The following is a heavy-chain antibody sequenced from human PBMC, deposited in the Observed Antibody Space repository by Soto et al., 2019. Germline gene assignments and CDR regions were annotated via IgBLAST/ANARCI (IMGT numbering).Heavy chain of an antibody. CDR2: ILYSEKN. CDR1: GASITSGGSY. CDR3: VRHRGTTLRMDV. Sequence: KPSETLSLTCSVSGASITSGGSYWTWIRQHPGKGLEWIGNILYSEKNYYNPSLKSRVTISLDTSKNQFSLKVNSVTAADTAVYYCVRHRGTTLRMDVWGQGTTVTVYS. J-gene: IGHJ6*02. D-gene: IGHD3-10*01. V-gene: IGHV4-31*03.